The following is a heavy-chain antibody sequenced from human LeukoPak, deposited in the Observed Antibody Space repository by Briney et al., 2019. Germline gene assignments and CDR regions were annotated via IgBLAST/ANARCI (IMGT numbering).Heavy chain of an antibody. Sequence: GASVKVSCKASGGTFSSYAISWVRQAPGQGLEWMGRIIPILGIANYAQKFQGRVTITADKSTSTAYMELSSLRSEDTAAYYCARGSMTTVVTENWFDPWGQGTLVTVSS. CDR1: GGTFSSYA. CDR3: ARGSMTTVVTENWFDP. V-gene: IGHV1-69*04. D-gene: IGHD4-23*01. CDR2: IIPILGIA. J-gene: IGHJ5*02.